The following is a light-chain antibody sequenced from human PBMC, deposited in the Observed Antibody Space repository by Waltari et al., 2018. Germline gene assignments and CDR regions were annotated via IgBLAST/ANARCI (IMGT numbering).Light chain of an antibody. Sequence: DIQMTQSPSTLSASVGDRVIFSCRASQSISKWLAWYKQKPGKDPKSLIYKASTLESGVPSRFSGSGSGTEFTLTISSLQPEDFATYYCQQYNSYSLLSFGGGTKVEIK. CDR3: QQYNSYSLLS. CDR1: QSISKW. V-gene: IGKV1-5*03. J-gene: IGKJ4*01. CDR2: KAS.